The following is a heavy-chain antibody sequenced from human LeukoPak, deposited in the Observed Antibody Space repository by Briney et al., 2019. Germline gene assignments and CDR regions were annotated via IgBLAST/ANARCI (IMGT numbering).Heavy chain of an antibody. CDR1: GYTLTELS. CDR2: FDPEDGET. V-gene: IGHV1-24*01. J-gene: IGHJ4*02. D-gene: IGHD1-26*01. CDR3: ATGRLVGATRGLDY. Sequence: ASVKVSCKVSGYTLTELSMHWVRQAPGKGLEWMGGFDPEDGETIYAQKVQGRVTMTKDTSTNTAYMELSSLRSEDTAVYYCATGRLVGATRGLDYWGQGTLVTVSS.